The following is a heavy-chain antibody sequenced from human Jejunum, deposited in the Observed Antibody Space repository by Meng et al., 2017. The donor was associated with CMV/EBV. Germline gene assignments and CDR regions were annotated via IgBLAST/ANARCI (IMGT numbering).Heavy chain of an antibody. J-gene: IGHJ4*02. CDR3: VRDQLVVVPVGGFDS. Sequence: FTFFTSSMSWVRQATGKGLEWVSSISGNSGRTVYADSVEGRFTITRDESENTLNLFMRGLRPNDSATYYCVRDQLVVVPVGGFDSWGQGTLVTVSS. CDR2: ISGNSGRT. CDR1: FTFFTSS. V-gene: IGHV3-23*01. D-gene: IGHD2-15*01.